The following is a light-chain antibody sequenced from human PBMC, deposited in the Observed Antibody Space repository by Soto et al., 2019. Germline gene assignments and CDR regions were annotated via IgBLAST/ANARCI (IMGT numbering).Light chain of an antibody. CDR2: AAS. Sequence: IQLTQSPSSLSASVEARVTVTCRASQGFSSYLAWYQQKAGKAPKLLIYAASTLRSGVPSRFSGSGSATDFTLTISSLQPDDFATYYCQQLNTYPPTFGQGTKVEI. CDR3: QQLNTYPPT. J-gene: IGKJ1*01. CDR1: QGFSSY. V-gene: IGKV1-9*01.